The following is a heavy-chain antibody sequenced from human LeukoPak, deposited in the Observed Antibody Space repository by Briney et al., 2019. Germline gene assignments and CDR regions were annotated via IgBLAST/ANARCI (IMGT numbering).Heavy chain of an antibody. CDR1: GGSISSYY. V-gene: IGHV4-59*01. J-gene: IGHJ5*02. D-gene: IGHD3-10*01. Sequence: SETLSLTCTVPGGSISSYYWSWIRQPPGKGLDWIGYIYYIVSTNYNPSLKSRVTISVDTSQNQFSLNMSTFTDPDTTLYNSVGGLTYYYGSGSYLGFDPWGQGTLVTVSS. CDR2: IYYIVST. CDR3: VGGLTYYYGSGSYLGFDP.